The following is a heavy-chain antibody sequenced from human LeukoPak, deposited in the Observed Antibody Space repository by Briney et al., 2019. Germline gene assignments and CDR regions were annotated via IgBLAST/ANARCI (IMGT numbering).Heavy chain of an antibody. CDR1: GFTFSSYG. V-gene: IGHV3-30*18. CDR3: AKDFNQWLALVAPIFQH. J-gene: IGHJ1*01. CDR2: ISYDGSNK. D-gene: IGHD6-19*01. Sequence: PGRSLRLSCAASGFTFSSYGMHWVRQAPGKGLEWVAVISYDGSNKYYADSVKGRFTISRDNSKNTLYLQMNSLRAEDTAVYYYAKDFNQWLALVAPIFQHWGQGTLVTVSS.